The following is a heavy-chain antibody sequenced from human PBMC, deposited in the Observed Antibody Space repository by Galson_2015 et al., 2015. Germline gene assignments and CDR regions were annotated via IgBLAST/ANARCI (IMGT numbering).Heavy chain of an antibody. CDR1: GYTFSSFP. V-gene: IGHV7-4-1*02. CDR2: INTNTGNP. CDR3: ARDNSLEELGFDY. D-gene: IGHD4-23*01. J-gene: IGHJ4*02. Sequence: SVKVSCKASGYTFSSFPMNWVRQAPGQGLEWMGWINTNTGNPTYAQGFTGRFVFSLDTSVSTAYLQISSLKAEDTAVYYCARDNSLEELGFDYRGQGTLVTVSS.